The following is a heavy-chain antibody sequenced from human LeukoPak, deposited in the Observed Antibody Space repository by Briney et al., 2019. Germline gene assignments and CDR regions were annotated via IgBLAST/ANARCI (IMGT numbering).Heavy chain of an antibody. D-gene: IGHD2-8*01. CDR2: IYPGDSDT. J-gene: IGHJ4*02. Sequence: GESLKISCKGSGYSFTSYWIGWVRRMPGKGLEWMGIIYPGDSDTRYSPSFQGQVTISADKSISTAYLQWSSLKASDTAMYYCARLGKGYCTNGVCFNFDYWGQGTLVTVSS. CDR1: GYSFTSYW. V-gene: IGHV5-51*01. CDR3: ARLGKGYCTNGVCFNFDY.